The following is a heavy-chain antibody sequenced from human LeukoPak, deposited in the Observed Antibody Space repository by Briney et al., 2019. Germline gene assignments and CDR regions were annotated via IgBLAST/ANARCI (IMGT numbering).Heavy chain of an antibody. V-gene: IGHV4-39*01. D-gene: IGHD1-26*01. CDR1: GGSISSSSYY. Sequence: KASETLSLTCTVSGGSISSSSYYWGWIRQPPGKGLEWTGSIYYSGSTYYNPSLKSRVTISVDTSKNQFSLKLSSVTAADTAVYYCARRDGSQGWFDPWGQGTLVTVSS. J-gene: IGHJ5*02. CDR3: ARRDGSQGWFDP. CDR2: IYYSGST.